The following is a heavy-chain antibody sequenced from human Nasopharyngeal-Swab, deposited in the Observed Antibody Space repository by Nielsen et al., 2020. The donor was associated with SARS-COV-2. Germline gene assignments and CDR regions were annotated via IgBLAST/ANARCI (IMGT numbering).Heavy chain of an antibody. Sequence: GGSLRLSCAASGFTFSSYGIHWVRQAPGKGLEWVAVICYDGSNKYYADSVKGRFAISRDKSKNTLYLQMNSLRAEDTAVYYCARDGSTMVDAFDIWGQGTMVTVSS. CDR1: GFTFSSYG. D-gene: IGHD3-10*01. CDR3: ARDGSTMVDAFDI. CDR2: ICYDGSNK. V-gene: IGHV3-33*01. J-gene: IGHJ3*02.